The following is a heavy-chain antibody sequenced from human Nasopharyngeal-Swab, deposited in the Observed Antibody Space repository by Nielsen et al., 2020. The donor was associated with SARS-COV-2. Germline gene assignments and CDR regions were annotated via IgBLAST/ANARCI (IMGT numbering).Heavy chain of an antibody. CDR2: ISSSGSTI. D-gene: IGHD4-17*01. CDR1: GFTFSDYY. CDR3: ARDDSGDLGWFDP. V-gene: IGHV3-11*01. J-gene: IGHJ5*02. Sequence: GESLKISCAASGFTFSDYYMSWIRQAPGKGLEWVSYISSSGSTIFYADSVKGRFTISRDNAKNSLYLQMNSLRAEDTAVYYCARDDSGDLGWFDPWGQGTLVTVSS.